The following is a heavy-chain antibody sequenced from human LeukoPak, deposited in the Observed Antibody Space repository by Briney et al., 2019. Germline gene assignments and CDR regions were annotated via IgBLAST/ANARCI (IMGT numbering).Heavy chain of an antibody. V-gene: IGHV4-59*01. J-gene: IGHJ4*02. D-gene: IGHD3-10*01. CDR3: ARGYGLLWFGELSGGYFDY. Sequence: SETLSLTCTVSGGSISSYYWSWIRQPPGKGLEWIGYIYYSGSTNYNPSLKSRVTISVGTSKNQFSLKLSSVTAADTAVYYCARGYGLLWFGELSGGYFDYWGQGTLVTVSS. CDR1: GGSISSYY. CDR2: IYYSGST.